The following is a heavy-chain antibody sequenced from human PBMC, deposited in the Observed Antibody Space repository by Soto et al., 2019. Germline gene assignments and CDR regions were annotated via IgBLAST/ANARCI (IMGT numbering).Heavy chain of an antibody. J-gene: IGHJ6*02. CDR3: AREVWEHTPRGDYYYYGMDV. CDR2: VSYDASNK. V-gene: IGHV3-30*04. CDR1: GFTFTSYA. D-gene: IGHD1-26*01. Sequence: GGSLRLSCAASGFTFTSYAIHWVRQAPGKGLEWVAVVSYDASNKKYTDSVKGRFTISRDNSKNTVHLQMNSLRAEDTAVYYCAREVWEHTPRGDYYYYGMDVWGHGTTVTVS.